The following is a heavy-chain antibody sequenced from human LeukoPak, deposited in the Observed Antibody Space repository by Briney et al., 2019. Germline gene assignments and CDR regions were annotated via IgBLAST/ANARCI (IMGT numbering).Heavy chain of an antibody. J-gene: IGHJ4*02. CDR1: GFTFSSYG. CDR2: ISSSNSYT. Sequence: GGTLRLSCAASGFTFSSYGMSWVRQAPGKGLEWVSAISSSNSYTYYADSVKGRFTISRDNAKNSLYLQMNSLRAEDTAVYYCARDPYSGYDFDTSDYWGQGTLVTVSS. V-gene: IGHV3-21*01. CDR3: ARDPYSGYDFDTSDY. D-gene: IGHD5-12*01.